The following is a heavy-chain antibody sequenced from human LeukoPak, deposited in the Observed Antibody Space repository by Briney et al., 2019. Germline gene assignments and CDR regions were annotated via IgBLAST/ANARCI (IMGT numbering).Heavy chain of an antibody. CDR3: TTDPIVVVPAAIPGAFDI. V-gene: IGHV3-15*01. CDR1: GFTFSNAW. Sequence: GGSLRLSCAASGFTFSNAWMSWVRQAPGKGLDWVGRIKSKTDGGTTDYAAPVKGRFTISRDDSKNTLYLQMNSLKTEDTAVYYCTTDPIVVVPAAIPGAFDIRGQGTMVTVSS. CDR2: IKSKTDGGTT. J-gene: IGHJ3*02. D-gene: IGHD2-2*02.